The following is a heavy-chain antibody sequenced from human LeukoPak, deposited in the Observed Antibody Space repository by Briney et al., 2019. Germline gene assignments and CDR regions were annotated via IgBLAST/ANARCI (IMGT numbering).Heavy chain of an antibody. CDR2: IYYSGST. Sequence: SETLSLTCTVSGGSISSYYWSWIRQPPGKGLEWIGYIYYSGSTNYNPSLKSRVTISVDTSKNQFSLKLSSVTAADTAVYYCATQTTVTTGLDYWGQGTLVTVSS. CDR3: ATQTTVTTGLDY. D-gene: IGHD4-17*01. J-gene: IGHJ4*02. V-gene: IGHV4-59*01. CDR1: GGSISSYY.